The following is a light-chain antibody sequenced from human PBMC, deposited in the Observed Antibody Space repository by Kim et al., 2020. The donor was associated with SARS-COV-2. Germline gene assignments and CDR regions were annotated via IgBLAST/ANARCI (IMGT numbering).Light chain of an antibody. CDR1: QSINSD. CDR3: QQSYSTPYT. J-gene: IGKJ2*01. V-gene: IGKV1-39*01. CDR2: AAS. Sequence: SEAGGDRVTITCRTSQSINSDLNWYQQKPGEAPRLLLYAASSLRNGVPSRFSGSGSGTDFTLTISSLQPEDFATYDCQQSYSTPYTFGQGTKLEI.